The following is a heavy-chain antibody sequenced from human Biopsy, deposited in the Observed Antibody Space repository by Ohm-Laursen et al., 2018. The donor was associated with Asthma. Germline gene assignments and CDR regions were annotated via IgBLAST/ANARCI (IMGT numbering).Heavy chain of an antibody. CDR1: GYTFNSAG. CDR2: ISVYNGNT. CDR3: ARAVDYSHYYGIDV. J-gene: IGHJ6*02. V-gene: IGHV1-18*01. D-gene: IGHD3-10*01. Sequence: SVKVSCNTSGYTFNSAGITWVRQAPGQGLEWMGWISVYNGNTKVAQKLQDRVTVITDTSTSTAYMELRSLRSDDTAVYFCARAVDYSHYYGIDVWGQGTTVTVS.